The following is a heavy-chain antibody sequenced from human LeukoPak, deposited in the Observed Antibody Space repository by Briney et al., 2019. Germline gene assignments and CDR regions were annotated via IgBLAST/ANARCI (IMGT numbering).Heavy chain of an antibody. CDR2: IYYSGST. CDR1: GGSISSYY. J-gene: IGHJ4*02. Sequence: SETLSLTCTVSGGSISSYYWSWIRQPPGKGLEWIGYIYYSGSTNYNPSLKSRVTISVDTSKNQFSLKLSSVTAADTAVYYCARHGTVAGTFAFDYWGQGTLVTVSP. D-gene: IGHD6-19*01. CDR3: ARHGTVAGTFAFDY. V-gene: IGHV4-59*08.